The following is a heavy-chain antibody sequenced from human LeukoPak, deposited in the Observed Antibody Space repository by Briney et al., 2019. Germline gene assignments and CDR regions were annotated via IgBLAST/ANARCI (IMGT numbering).Heavy chain of an antibody. V-gene: IGHV1-18*01. CDR3: ARDHGLGSYPSWFDP. Sequence: GASVKVSCKASGYTFTSYGISWVRQAPGQGLEWMGWISAYNGNTNYAQKLQGRVTMTTDTSTSTAYMELRSLRSDDTAVYYCARDHGLGSYPSWFDPWGQGTLVTVSS. D-gene: IGHD3-10*01. J-gene: IGHJ5*02. CDR1: GYTFTSYG. CDR2: ISAYNGNT.